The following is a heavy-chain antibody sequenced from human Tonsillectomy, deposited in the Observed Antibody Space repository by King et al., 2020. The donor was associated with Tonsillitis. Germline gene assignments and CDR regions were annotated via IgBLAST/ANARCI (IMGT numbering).Heavy chain of an antibody. D-gene: IGHD4-23*01. J-gene: IGHJ3*02. V-gene: IGHV4-59*01. Sequence: QLQESGPGLVKPSETLSLTCTVSGGSMNTYYWSWIRPPPGKGLEWIGYIYYSGSTNYNPSLKSRVTISIDTSKNQLSLKLSSVTAADTAVYYCARDRWFDAFDIWGQGTMVTVSS. CDR3: ARDRWFDAFDI. CDR1: GGSMNTYY. CDR2: IYYSGST.